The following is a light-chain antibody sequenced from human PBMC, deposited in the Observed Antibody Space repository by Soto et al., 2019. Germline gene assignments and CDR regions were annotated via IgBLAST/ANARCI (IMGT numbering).Light chain of an antibody. J-gene: IGKJ3*01. Sequence: DIQMTQSPSSLSASVGDRVTITCRASQGISNYLAWYQQRPGKVPKLLIYAASTLQSGVPSRFSGSGSGTDCALTISSLQPEDVATYYWQKYNSAPPFTFGPGTKVDIK. CDR2: AAS. V-gene: IGKV1-27*01. CDR3: QKYNSAPPFT. CDR1: QGISNY.